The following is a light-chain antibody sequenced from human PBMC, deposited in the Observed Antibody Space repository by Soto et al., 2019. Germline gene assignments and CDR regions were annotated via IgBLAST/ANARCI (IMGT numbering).Light chain of an antibody. Sequence: PSSLSASVGDRVTITCRASQGISSYLAWYQQKPGKAPKLLIYAASTLQSGVPSRFSGSGSGTDFTLTISSLQPDDFATYYCQQYNTYSTFGQGTRLEIK. CDR1: QGISSY. CDR2: AAS. J-gene: IGKJ5*01. CDR3: QQYNTYST. V-gene: IGKV1-9*01.